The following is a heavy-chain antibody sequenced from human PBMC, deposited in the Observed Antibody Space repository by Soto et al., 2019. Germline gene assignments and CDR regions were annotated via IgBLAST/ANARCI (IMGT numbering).Heavy chain of an antibody. CDR1: CRSKSSNY. V-gene: IGHV4-59*07. J-gene: IGHJ4*02. D-gene: IGHD3-16*01. CDR2: VFYGGT. CDR3: ASYRGALYFES. Sequence: PSDTLSLTCSVSCRSKSSNYWSWIRQSPDKGLEWLGYVFYGGTDYNPSLGGRVSMSVETSKSQFSLKLTSVTVADTAVYYCASYRGALYFESWGPGILVNVSS.